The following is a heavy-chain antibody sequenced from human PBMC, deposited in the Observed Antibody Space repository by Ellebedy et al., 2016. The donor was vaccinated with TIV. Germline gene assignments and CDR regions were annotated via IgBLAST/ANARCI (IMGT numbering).Heavy chain of an antibody. CDR3: ARVEVGRSGPSNGMDV. V-gene: IGHV3-74*01. J-gene: IGHJ6*02. CDR1: GFTFSNYW. D-gene: IGHD6-19*01. Sequence: GESLKISCAASGFTFSNYWMHWVRHGPGKGLVWVSRSSSYGRSTSYADSMKGRFTISGDNAKNTLYLQMNRQRAEDTAVYYCARVEVGRSGPSNGMDVWGQGTTVTVSS. CDR2: SSSYGRST.